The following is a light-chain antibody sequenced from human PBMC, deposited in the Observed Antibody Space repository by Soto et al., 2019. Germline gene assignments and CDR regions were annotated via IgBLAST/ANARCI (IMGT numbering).Light chain of an antibody. Sequence: IQLTQSPSSLSASVGDRVTISCRASQGNNSFVAWYQQKSGKAPKLLIYAASTLQSGVPSRFSGSGSGTDFTLTISILQPEDFATYYCQQLNDRRFSFGQGTKLDI. CDR3: QQLNDRRFS. CDR1: QGNNSF. CDR2: AAS. J-gene: IGKJ2*01. V-gene: IGKV1-9*01.